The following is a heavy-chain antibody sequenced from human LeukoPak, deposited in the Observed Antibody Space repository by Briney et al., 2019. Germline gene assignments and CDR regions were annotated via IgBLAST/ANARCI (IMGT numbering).Heavy chain of an antibody. Sequence: GGSLRLSCVASGLTVSSYSMNWVRQAPGKGLEWVSYISSSTSYTDYADSVKGRFTISRDNAKNSLYLQMNSLRAEDTAVFYCARGYQLLSNWGQGTLVTVSS. CDR2: ISSSTSYT. V-gene: IGHV3-21*01. CDR3: ARGYQLLSN. D-gene: IGHD2-2*01. J-gene: IGHJ4*02. CDR1: GLTVSSYS.